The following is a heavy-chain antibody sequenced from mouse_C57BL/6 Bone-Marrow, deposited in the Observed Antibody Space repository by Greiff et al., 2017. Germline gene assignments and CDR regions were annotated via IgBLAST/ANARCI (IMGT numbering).Heavy chain of an antibody. Sequence: QVQLQQPGPGLVQPAPSLTLSCKASGYTFTSYWMYWVKQRPGQGLEWIGNINPSNGGTTYTEKLSSTAPLTLDKSCSTAEMQLSSRTSEDSAGYYCARDGYYAMDYWGQGTSVTVSS. CDR3: ARDGYYAMDY. D-gene: IGHD2-3*01. CDR1: GYTFTSYW. J-gene: IGHJ4*01. CDR2: INPSNGGT. V-gene: IGHV1-53*01.